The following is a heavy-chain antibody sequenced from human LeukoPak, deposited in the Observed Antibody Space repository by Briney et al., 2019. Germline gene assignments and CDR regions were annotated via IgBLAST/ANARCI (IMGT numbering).Heavy chain of an antibody. J-gene: IGHJ4*02. CDR1: GGSISSYY. Sequence: SETLSLTRTVSGGSISSYYWSWIRQPPGKGLEWIGYIYYSGSTNYNPSLKSRVTISVDTSKNQFSLKLSSVTAADTAVYYCARVRGQMATTYFDYWGQGTLVTVSS. CDR3: ARVRGQMATTYFDY. V-gene: IGHV4-59*01. D-gene: IGHD5-24*01. CDR2: IYYSGST.